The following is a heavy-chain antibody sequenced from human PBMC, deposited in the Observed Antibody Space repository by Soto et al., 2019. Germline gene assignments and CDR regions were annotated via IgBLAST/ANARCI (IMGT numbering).Heavy chain of an antibody. V-gene: IGHV4-4*02. CDR1: GGSIRSNNW. CDR3: ANEPRLLDI. CDR2: IFHSGST. J-gene: IGHJ4*02. D-gene: IGHD5-12*01. Sequence: SETLSLTCAVSGGSIRSNNWWSWVRQPPGKGLEWIGDIFHSGSTHYNPSLKTRVTLSEDTSRNQVSLTLNSVTAADTAVYYCANEPRLLDIWGQGIPVTVSS.